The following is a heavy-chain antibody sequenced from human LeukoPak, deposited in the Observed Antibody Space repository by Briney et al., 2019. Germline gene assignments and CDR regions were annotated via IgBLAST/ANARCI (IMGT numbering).Heavy chain of an antibody. J-gene: IGHJ5*02. Sequence: GGSLRLSCAASGFTFSSYAMSWVRQAPGKGLEWVAVISYDGSNKYYADSVKGRFTISRDNSKNTLYLQMNSLRAEDTAVYYCARDRLAGPWENWFDPWGQGTLVTVSS. CDR3: ARDRLAGPWENWFDP. CDR2: ISYDGSNK. CDR1: GFTFSSYA. D-gene: IGHD1-26*01. V-gene: IGHV3-30-3*01.